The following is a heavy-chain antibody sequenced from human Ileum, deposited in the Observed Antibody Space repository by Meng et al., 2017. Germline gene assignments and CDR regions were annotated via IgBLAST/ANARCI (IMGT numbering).Heavy chain of an antibody. CDR3: ARVDYYGSGTMAY. CDR1: GYTFTGYY. V-gene: IGHV1-2*02. CDR2: SNPNSGGT. Sequence: ASVKVSCKASGYTFTGYYMHWVRQAPGQGLEWMGWSNPNSGGTNYAQKFQGRVTMTRDTSISTAYMELSRMRSDDTAVYYCARVDYYGSGTMAYWGQGTLVTVSS. D-gene: IGHD3-10*01. J-gene: IGHJ4*02.